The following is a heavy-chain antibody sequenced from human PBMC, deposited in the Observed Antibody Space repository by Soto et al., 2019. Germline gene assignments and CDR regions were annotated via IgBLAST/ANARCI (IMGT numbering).Heavy chain of an antibody. D-gene: IGHD1-1*01. CDR3: ARGRYGDY. V-gene: IGHV1-18*01. CDR1: GYTFTSYG. Sequence: QVHLVQSGAEVKKPGASVKVSCKCSGYTFTSYGITWVRQAPGQGLEWMGWISAHNGNTDYAQKVQGRVTVTRDTSTSTAYMELRSLRSDDTAVCYCARGRYGDYWGQGALVTVSS. CDR2: ISAHNGNT. J-gene: IGHJ4*02.